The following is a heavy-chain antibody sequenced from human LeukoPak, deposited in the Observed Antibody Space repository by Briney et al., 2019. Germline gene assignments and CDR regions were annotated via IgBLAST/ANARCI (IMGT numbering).Heavy chain of an antibody. V-gene: IGHV3-53*01. J-gene: IGHJ4*02. CDR1: GFTVSSNY. CDR2: IYSGGST. Sequence: PGGSLRLSCPASGFTVSSNYMSWVRQAPGKGLEWVSVIYSGGSTYYPDSVKGRFSISRDNSKNRLYLQMTSLRAEDTAVYYCASAIHYYDSSGYYSGVLDYWGQGTLVTVSS. CDR3: ASAIHYYDSSGYYSGVLDY. D-gene: IGHD3-22*01.